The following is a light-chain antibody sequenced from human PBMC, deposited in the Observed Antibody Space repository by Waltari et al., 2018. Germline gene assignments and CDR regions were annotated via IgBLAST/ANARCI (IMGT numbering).Light chain of an antibody. J-gene: IGKJ4*01. CDR3: QQYNKWPLT. CDR1: QSVYTN. CDR2: GAS. V-gene: IGKV3D-15*01. Sequence: EIVLTQSTATLSVYLGERATLSCRASQSVYTNLAWYQQRPGQAPRLLIYGASTRGTDIPARFSGSGSGTEFTLTITTLQSEDFAVYYCQQYNKWPLTFGGGTKVEI.